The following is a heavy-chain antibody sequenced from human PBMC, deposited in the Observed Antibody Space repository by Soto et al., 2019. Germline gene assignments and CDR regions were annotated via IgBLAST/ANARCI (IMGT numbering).Heavy chain of an antibody. CDR2: VIPIVGTA. CDR1: GGTFSSYA. Sequence: SVNVSCQASGGTFSSYAIIWVGQAPGQGRAGMGGVIPIVGTASYEQNFQRRVTITAAASTSTDYMELSSMRADATAVYYCARDTAMVTHLQYFAYWGQGTLLTVSS. J-gene: IGHJ4*02. D-gene: IGHD5-18*01. CDR3: ARDTAMVTHLQYFAY. V-gene: IGHV1-69*13.